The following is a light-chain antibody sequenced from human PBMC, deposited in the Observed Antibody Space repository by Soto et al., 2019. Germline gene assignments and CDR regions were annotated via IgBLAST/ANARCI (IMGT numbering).Light chain of an antibody. CDR2: EVS. CDR3: SSYTISTTYV. CDR1: GSDVGSQNL. V-gene: IGLV2-14*02. Sequence: QSVLTQPASVSGSPGQSITISCTGTGSDVGSQNLVSWYQQHPGKAPKLMIYEVSDRPSGVSHRFSGSKSGNTASLTISGLQAEDEADYYCSSYTISTTYVFGTGTKV. J-gene: IGLJ1*01.